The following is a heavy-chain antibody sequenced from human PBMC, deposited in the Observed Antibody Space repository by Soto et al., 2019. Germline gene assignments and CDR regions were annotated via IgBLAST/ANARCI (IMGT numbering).Heavy chain of an antibody. V-gene: IGHV3-30-3*01. J-gene: IGHJ4*02. CDR2: ISYDGSNK. CDR3: ARGGTTVVTPEEN. D-gene: IGHD4-17*01. Sequence: QVKLVESRGGVVQPGRSLRLSCAASGFTFSSYAMHWVRQAPGKGLEWVAVISYDGSNKYYADSVKGRFTISRDNSKNTLYLQMNSLRAEDTAVYYCARGGTTVVTPEENWGQGTLVTVSS. CDR1: GFTFSSYA.